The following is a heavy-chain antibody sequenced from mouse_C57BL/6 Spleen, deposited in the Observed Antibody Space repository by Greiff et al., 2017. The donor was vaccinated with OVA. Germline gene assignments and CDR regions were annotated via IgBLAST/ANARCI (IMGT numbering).Heavy chain of an antibody. J-gene: IGHJ3*01. V-gene: IGHV1-5*01. CDR2: IYPGNSDT. Sequence: VQPQQSGTVLARPGASVKMSCKTSGYTFTSYWMHWVKQRPGQGLEWIGAIYPGNSDTSYNQKFKGKAKLTAVTSASTAYMELSSLTNEDSAVYYCTREGSYGPWFAYWGQGTLVTVSA. D-gene: IGHD1-1*02. CDR1: GYTFTSYW. CDR3: TREGSYGPWFAY.